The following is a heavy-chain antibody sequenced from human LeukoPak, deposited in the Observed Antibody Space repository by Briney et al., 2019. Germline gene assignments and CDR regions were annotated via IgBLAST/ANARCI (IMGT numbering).Heavy chain of an antibody. J-gene: IGHJ4*02. V-gene: IGHV3-74*01. CDR3: ARIEDRAAAFDS. CDR1: GFTFSNYW. CDR2: TNTDGRTT. Sequence: PGGSLRLSCAASGFTFSNYWMHWVRQVPGEGLVWVSRTNTDGRTTTYADSVKGRFTISRDNAKNMLYLQMNSPRVDDTAVYSCARIEDRAAAFDSWGQGTLVTVSS. D-gene: IGHD2-15*01.